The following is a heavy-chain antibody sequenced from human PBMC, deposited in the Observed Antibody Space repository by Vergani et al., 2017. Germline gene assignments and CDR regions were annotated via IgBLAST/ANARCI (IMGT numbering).Heavy chain of an antibody. D-gene: IGHD4-17*01. CDR2: IIPIFGTA. CDR3: ARGDYGDYVLPAPVDY. CDR1: GGTSSSYA. Sequence: QVQLVQSGAEVKKPGSSVKVSCKASGGTSSSYAISWVRQAPGQGLEWMGGIIPIFGTANYAQKFQGRVTITADESTSTAYMELSSLRSEDTAVYYCARGDYGDYVLPAPVDYWGQGTLVTVSS. J-gene: IGHJ4*02. V-gene: IGHV1-69*01.